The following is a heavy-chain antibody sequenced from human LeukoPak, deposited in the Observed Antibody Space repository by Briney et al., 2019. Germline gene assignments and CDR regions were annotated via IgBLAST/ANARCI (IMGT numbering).Heavy chain of an antibody. CDR3: ARVVNDFWSGYYKQGWFAP. V-gene: IGHV4-34*01. Sequence: SETLSLTCAVYGGSFSGYYWSWIRQPPGKGLEWIGEINHSGSTNYNPSLKSRVTISVDTSKNQFSLKLSSVTAADTAVYYCARVVNDFWSGYYKQGWFAPWGQGTLVTVSS. CDR2: INHSGST. J-gene: IGHJ5*02. CDR1: GGSFSGYY. D-gene: IGHD3-3*01.